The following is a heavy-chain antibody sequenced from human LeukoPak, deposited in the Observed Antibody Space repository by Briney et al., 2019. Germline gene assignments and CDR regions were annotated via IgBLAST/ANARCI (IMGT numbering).Heavy chain of an antibody. J-gene: IGHJ6*02. Sequence: GGSLRLSCVASGFTFSSYGMYWVRQAPGQGLEWVAVIWYDGKNKHYADSVKGRFTISRDNSKNALYLQMNSLRAEDTAVYYCARERSQLGYYYYGMDVWGQGTTVTVPS. V-gene: IGHV3-33*07. CDR3: ARERSQLGYYYYGMDV. CDR1: GFTFSSYG. D-gene: IGHD2-2*01. CDR2: IWYDGKNK.